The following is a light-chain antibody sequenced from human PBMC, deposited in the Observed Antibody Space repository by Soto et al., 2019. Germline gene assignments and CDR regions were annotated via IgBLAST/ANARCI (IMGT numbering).Light chain of an antibody. CDR1: SSDVGYYNY. CDR2: EIS. J-gene: IGLJ1*01. CDR3: ASYTSSGTDV. V-gene: IGLV2-14*01. Sequence: ALTQPASVSGSPGQSITISCTGSSSDVGYYNYVSWYQHHPGKAPKLLIFEISRRPSWTSSRFSGSRSGYTASLTISGLQAEDEADYYCASYTSSGTDVFGPGTKLTVL.